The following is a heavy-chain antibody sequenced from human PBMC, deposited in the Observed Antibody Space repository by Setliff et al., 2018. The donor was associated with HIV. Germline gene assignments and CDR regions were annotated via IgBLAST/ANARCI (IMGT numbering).Heavy chain of an antibody. D-gene: IGHD3-22*01. CDR1: GGSFSGYY. Sequence: PSETQSLTCGVYGGSFSGYYWSWIRQPAGKGLEWIGRVYISGSTNYSPSLRSRVTMSVDTSKNQFSLKLSSVTAADTAIYYCTRVRLLYSDSSPVWFDPWGQGTLVTVSS. CDR2: VYISGST. V-gene: IGHV4-59*10. CDR3: TRVRLLYSDSSPVWFDP. J-gene: IGHJ5*02.